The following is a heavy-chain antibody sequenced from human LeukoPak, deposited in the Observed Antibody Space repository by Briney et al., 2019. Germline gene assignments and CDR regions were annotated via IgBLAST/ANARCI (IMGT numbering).Heavy chain of an antibody. D-gene: IGHD2-2*01. CDR3: ARDTVVVPAVRPRAFDI. CDR2: ISAYNGNT. Sequence: ASVKVSCKASGYTFTSYGICWVRQAPGQGLEWMGWISAYNGNTNYAQKLQGRVTMTTDTSTSTAYMELRSLRSDDTAVYYCARDTVVVPAVRPRAFDIWGQGTMVTVSS. J-gene: IGHJ3*02. CDR1: GYTFTSYG. V-gene: IGHV1-18*01.